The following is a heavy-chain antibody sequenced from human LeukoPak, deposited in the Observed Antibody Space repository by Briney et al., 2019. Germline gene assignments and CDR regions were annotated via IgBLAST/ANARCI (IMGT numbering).Heavy chain of an antibody. CDR3: ARDWGRVSDY. CDR2: ISAYNGNT. J-gene: IGHJ4*02. D-gene: IGHD3-16*01. V-gene: IGHV1-18*01. CDR1: GYTFSGYG. Sequence: ASVKVSCKASGYTFSGYGFSWVRQAPGQGLEWMGWISAYNGNTNYAQKLQGRVTMTTDTSTSTAYMELRSLRSDDTAVYYCARDWGRVSDYWGQGTLVTVSS.